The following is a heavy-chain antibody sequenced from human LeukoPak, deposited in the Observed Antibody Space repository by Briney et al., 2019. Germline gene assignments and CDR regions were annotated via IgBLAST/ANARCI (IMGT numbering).Heavy chain of an antibody. Sequence: SVKVSCKASGGTFSSYAISWVRQAPGQGLEWMGGIIPMFGTANYAQKFQGRVTITADESTSTAYMELSSLRSDDTAGYYCARALYHTFDYWGQGTLVTVSS. V-gene: IGHV1-69*13. CDR2: IIPMFGTA. CDR3: ARALYHTFDY. D-gene: IGHD2-2*01. CDR1: GGTFSSYA. J-gene: IGHJ4*02.